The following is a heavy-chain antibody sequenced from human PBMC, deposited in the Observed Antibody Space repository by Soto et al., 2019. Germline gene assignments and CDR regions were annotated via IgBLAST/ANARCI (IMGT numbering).Heavy chain of an antibody. CDR3: ARDGGTRDAFDI. V-gene: IGHV4-38-2*02. Sequence: SETLSLTCAVSGYSISSGYYWGWIRQPPGKGLEWIGSIYHSGSTYYNPSLKGRVTISVDTSKNQFSLKLSSVTAADTAVYYCARDGGTRDAFDIWGQGTMVTVSS. D-gene: IGHD3-16*01. CDR2: IYHSGST. J-gene: IGHJ3*02. CDR1: GYSISSGYY.